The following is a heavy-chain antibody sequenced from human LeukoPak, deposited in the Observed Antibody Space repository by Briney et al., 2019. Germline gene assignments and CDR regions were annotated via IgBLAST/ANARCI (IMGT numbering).Heavy chain of an antibody. D-gene: IGHD5-18*01. Sequence: ASVKVSCKASGYTFTSYGISWVRQAPGQGLEWMGWISAYNGNTNYAQKLQGRVTMTTDTSTSTAYMELRSLRSDDTAVYYCARDPPDTAMVMGFDYWGQGTLVTVSS. CDR2: ISAYNGNT. J-gene: IGHJ4*02. CDR1: GYTFTSYG. V-gene: IGHV1-18*01. CDR3: ARDPPDTAMVMGFDY.